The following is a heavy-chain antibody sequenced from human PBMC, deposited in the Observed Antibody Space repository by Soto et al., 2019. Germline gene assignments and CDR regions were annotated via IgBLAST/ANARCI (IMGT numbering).Heavy chain of an antibody. CDR2: ITDSGGAA. Sequence: LRLSCAASGFTFSTFAMTWVRQAPGKGLEWVSTITDSGGAAYYADSVKGRFTISRDNSKDALFLQMSSLRAEDTAVYYCAKDARLGARKLDYWGQGTLVTVSS. J-gene: IGHJ4*02. CDR3: AKDARLGARKLDY. V-gene: IGHV3-23*01. D-gene: IGHD1-26*01. CDR1: GFTFSTFA.